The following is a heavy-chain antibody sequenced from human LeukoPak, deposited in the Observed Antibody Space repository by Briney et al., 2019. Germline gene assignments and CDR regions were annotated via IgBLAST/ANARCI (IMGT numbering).Heavy chain of an antibody. V-gene: IGHV3-11*04. J-gene: IGHJ3*02. CDR3: HVDTAMVEADAFDI. Sequence: GGSLRLSCAASGFTFRDYYMTWLRQAPGKGLEWLSYISNSGSTVFYADSIKGRFTISRDNSKNTLYLQMNSLRAEDTAVYYCHVDTAMVEADAFDIWGQGTMVTVSS. CDR1: GFTFRDYY. D-gene: IGHD5-18*01. CDR2: ISNSGSTV.